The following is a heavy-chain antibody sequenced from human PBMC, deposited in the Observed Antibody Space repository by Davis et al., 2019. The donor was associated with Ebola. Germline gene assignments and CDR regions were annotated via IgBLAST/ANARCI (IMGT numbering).Heavy chain of an antibody. D-gene: IGHD6-13*01. CDR1: GGTFTSYY. Sequence: ASVKVSCKASGGTFTSYYMHWVRQAPGQGLKWMGIINPSGGSTSYAQKFQERVTITRDMSTSTAYMELSSLRSEDTAVYYCAADLAIAAAGTLGYYYGMDVWGQGTTVTVSS. CDR3: AADLAIAAAGTLGYYYGMDV. V-gene: IGHV1-46*01. J-gene: IGHJ6*02. CDR2: INPSGGST.